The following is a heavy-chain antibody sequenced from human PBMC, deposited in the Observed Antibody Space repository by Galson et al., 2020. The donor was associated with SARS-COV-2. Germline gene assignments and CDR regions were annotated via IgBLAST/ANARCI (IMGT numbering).Heavy chain of an antibody. D-gene: IGHD2-15*01. CDR1: GFTFSDYF. Sequence: NSGGSLRLSCAASGFTFSDYFMSWVRQAPGKGLEWVSYISSSGSYINYADSVKGRFTISRDNAKNSLNLQMNSLRVEDTAVYYCARVGDCSGGIWYGAEYFQHWGQDTLVTVSS. J-gene: IGHJ1*01. CDR3: ARVGDCSGGIWYGAEYFQH. V-gene: IGHV3-11*04. CDR2: ISSSGSYI.